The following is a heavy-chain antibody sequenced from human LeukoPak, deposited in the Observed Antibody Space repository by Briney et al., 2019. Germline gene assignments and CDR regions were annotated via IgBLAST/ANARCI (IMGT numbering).Heavy chain of an antibody. Sequence: SETLSLTCTVSGGSISSSSYYWGWIRRPPGKGLEWIGSIYYSGSTYYDPSLKSRVTISVDTSKNQFSLKLSSVTAADTAVYYCAREDSGSSGDHWGQGTLVTVSS. D-gene: IGHD1-26*01. CDR1: GGSISSSSYY. V-gene: IGHV4-39*07. CDR3: AREDSGSSGDH. J-gene: IGHJ4*02. CDR2: IYYSGST.